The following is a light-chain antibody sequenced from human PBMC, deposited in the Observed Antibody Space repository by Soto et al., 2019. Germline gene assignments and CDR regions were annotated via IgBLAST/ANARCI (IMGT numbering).Light chain of an antibody. J-gene: IGKJ1*01. CDR3: QQYNEYGPWT. Sequence: DIQMTQSPSTLSASVGDRVTITCRASQSMSARLAWYQQKPGKAPKLLIYKASTLESGVPSRFSGSGSGTEFTLTISGLQPDDFATYYCQQYNEYGPWTFGQGTKVEIK. V-gene: IGKV1-5*03. CDR1: QSMSAR. CDR2: KAS.